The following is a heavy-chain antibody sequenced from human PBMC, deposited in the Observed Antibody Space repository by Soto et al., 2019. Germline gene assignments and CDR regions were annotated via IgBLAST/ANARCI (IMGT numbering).Heavy chain of an antibody. D-gene: IGHD6-13*01. V-gene: IGHV4-59*01. J-gene: IGHJ5*02. CDR3: ARGGAAALSTWFDP. CDR1: GGSISSYY. Sequence: SETLSLTCTVSGGSISSYYWSWIRQPPGKGLEWIGYIYYSGSTNYNPSLKSRVTISVDTSKNQFSLKLSPVTAADTAVYYCARGGAAALSTWFDPWGQGTLVTVSS. CDR2: IYYSGST.